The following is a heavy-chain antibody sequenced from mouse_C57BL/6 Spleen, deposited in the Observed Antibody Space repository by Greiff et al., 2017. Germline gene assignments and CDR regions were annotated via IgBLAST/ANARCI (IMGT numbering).Heavy chain of an antibody. CDR1: GYTFTSYW. CDR3: ARSLYYGSSYGDY. CDR2: IDPSDSYT. Sequence: QVQLKQPGAELVRPGSSVKLSCKASGYTFTSYWMHWVTQRPGQGLEWIGVIDPSDSYTNYNQKFKGKATLTVDTSSSTAYIQLSSLTSEDSAVYYCARSLYYGSSYGDYWGQGATLTVSS. J-gene: IGHJ2*01. V-gene: IGHV1-59*01. D-gene: IGHD1-1*01.